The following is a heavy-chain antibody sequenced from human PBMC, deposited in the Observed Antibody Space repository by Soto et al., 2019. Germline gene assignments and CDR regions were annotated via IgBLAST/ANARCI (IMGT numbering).Heavy chain of an antibody. CDR3: ARGIKYGAYSRWFDP. D-gene: IGHD4-17*01. CDR2: MNPNSGNT. Sequence: QVQLVQSGAEVKKPGALVKVSCDASGYTYSSYDINWVRQATGQGLEYLGWMNPNSGNTAYVQKFQGRVTMTWDTSITTAYMELSSLRSEDMAVYFCARGIKYGAYSRWFDPWGQGTLVTVSS. J-gene: IGHJ5*02. CDR1: GYTYSSYD. V-gene: IGHV1-8*01.